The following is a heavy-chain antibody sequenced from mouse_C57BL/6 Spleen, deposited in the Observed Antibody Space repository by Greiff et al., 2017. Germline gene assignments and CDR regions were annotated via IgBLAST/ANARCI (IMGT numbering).Heavy chain of an antibody. J-gene: IGHJ4*01. CDR3: ARFSIYYDYDEGYAMDY. Sequence: EVKLQESGPGLVKPSQSLSLTCSVTGYSITSGYYWNWIRQFPGNKLEWMGYISYDGSNNYNPSLKNRISITRDTSKNQVFLKLNSVTTEDTATYYCARFSIYYDYDEGYAMDYWGQGTSVTVSS. CDR2: ISYDGSN. CDR1: GYSITSGYY. D-gene: IGHD2-4*01. V-gene: IGHV3-6*01.